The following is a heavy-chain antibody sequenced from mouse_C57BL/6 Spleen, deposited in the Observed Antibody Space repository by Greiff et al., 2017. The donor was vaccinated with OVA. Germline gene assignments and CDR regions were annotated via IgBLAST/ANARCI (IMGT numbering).Heavy chain of an antibody. D-gene: IGHD1-1*01. CDR2: IDPNSGGT. CDR1: GYTFTSYW. V-gene: IGHV1-72*01. CDR3: ARDLLRGSSYYFDY. Sequence: QVQLQQPGAELVKPGASVKLSCKASGYTFTSYWMHWVKQRPGRGLEWIGRIDPNSGGTKYNEKFKSKATLTVDKPSSAAYMQLSNLTSEDSADYYCARDLLRGSSYYFDYWGQGTTLTVSA. J-gene: IGHJ2*01.